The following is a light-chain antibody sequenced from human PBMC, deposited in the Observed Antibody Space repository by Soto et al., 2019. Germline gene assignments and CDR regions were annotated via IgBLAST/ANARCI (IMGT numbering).Light chain of an antibody. Sequence: EVVLTQSPATLSLSPGDRATLSCRASQSISNYLAWYQQKPGQAPRLLIYDTSNSATGVPARFSGSGSGTDFTLTISSLEPEDFAVYYCQQRFNWPPLTFGGGTKVEIK. CDR1: QSISNY. J-gene: IGKJ4*01. V-gene: IGKV3-11*01. CDR2: DTS. CDR3: QQRFNWPPLT.